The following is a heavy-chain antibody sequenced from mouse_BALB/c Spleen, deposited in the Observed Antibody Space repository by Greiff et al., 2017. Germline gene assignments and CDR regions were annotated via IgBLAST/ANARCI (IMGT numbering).Heavy chain of an antibody. CDR1: GFNIKDTY. J-gene: IGHJ2*01. CDR3: ARREYYGNFDY. CDR2: IDPANGNT. D-gene: IGHD2-1*01. Sequence: DVQLQESGAELVKPGASVKLSCTASGFNIKDTYMHWVKQRPEQGLEWIGRIDPANGNTKYDPKFQGKATITADTSSNTAYLQLSSLTSEDTAVYYCARREYYGNFDYWGQGTTLTVSS. V-gene: IGHV14-3*02.